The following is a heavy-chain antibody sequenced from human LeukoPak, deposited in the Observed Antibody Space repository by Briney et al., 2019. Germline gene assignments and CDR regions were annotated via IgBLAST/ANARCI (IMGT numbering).Heavy chain of an antibody. D-gene: IGHD3-10*01. J-gene: IGHJ6*03. CDR1: GGSISSYY. V-gene: IGHV4-59*01. CDR2: IHYSGST. CDR3: ATGYGSGTLRDRYYYMDV. Sequence: SETLSLTCTVSGGSISSYYWSWIRQPAGKGLEWIGYIHYSGSTNYNPSLKSRVTISVDTSKNQFSLRLSSVTAADTAVYYCATGYGSGTLRDRYYYMDVWGKGTTVTVSS.